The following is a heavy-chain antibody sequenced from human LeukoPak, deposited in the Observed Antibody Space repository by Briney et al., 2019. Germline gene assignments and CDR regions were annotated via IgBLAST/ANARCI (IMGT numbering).Heavy chain of an antibody. CDR1: GFTFDDYV. V-gene: IGHV3-9*01. CDR3: ARRHNYYDSSGFDY. CDR2: ISWNSGSI. J-gene: IGHJ4*02. Sequence: GGSLRLSCAASGFTFDDYVMHWVRQAPGKGLEWVSGISWNSGSIGYADSVKGRFTISRDNAKNSLYLQMNSLRAEDTAVYYCARRHNYYDSSGFDYWGQGTLVTVSS. D-gene: IGHD3-22*01.